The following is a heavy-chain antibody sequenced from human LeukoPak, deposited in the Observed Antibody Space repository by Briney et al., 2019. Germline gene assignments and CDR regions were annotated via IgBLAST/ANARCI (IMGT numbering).Heavy chain of an antibody. Sequence: GASVKVSCKASGGTFSSYANSWVRQAPGQGLEWMGGIIPIFGTANYAQKFQGRVTITTDESTRTAYMELGSLRSEDTAVYFCARVTMVRGVILHGAFDIWGQGTMVTVSS. CDR1: GGTFSSYA. CDR2: IIPIFGTA. D-gene: IGHD3-10*01. CDR3: ARVTMVRGVILHGAFDI. V-gene: IGHV1-69*05. J-gene: IGHJ3*02.